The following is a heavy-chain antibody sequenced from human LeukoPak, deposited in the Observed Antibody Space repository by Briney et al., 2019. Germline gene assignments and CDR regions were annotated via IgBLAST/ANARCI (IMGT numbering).Heavy chain of an antibody. CDR3: AKVGDGYNYYFDY. D-gene: IGHD5-24*01. Sequence: PGGSLRLSCAASGFTFSSYGMHWVRQAPGKGLEWVAVISYDGSNKYYADSVKGRFTISRDNSKNTRYLQMNSLRAEDTAVYYCAKVGDGYNYYFDYWGQGTLVTVSS. V-gene: IGHV3-30*18. CDR1: GFTFSSYG. CDR2: ISYDGSNK. J-gene: IGHJ4*02.